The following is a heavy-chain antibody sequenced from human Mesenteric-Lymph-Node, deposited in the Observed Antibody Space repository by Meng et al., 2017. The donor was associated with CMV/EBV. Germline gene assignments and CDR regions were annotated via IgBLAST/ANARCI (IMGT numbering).Heavy chain of an antibody. V-gene: IGHV4-38-2*02. CDR3: ARDGYCSGGSCYRYYGMDV. D-gene: IGHD2-15*01. Sequence: GSLRLSCTVSGYSISSGNYWGWIRQPPGKGLEWIGYVYYSGSTNYNPSLKSRVTISVDMSKNEFSLKLTFVTAADTAVYYCARDGYCSGGSCYRYYGMDVWGLGTTVTVSS. CDR1: GYSISSGNY. J-gene: IGHJ6*02. CDR2: VYYSGST.